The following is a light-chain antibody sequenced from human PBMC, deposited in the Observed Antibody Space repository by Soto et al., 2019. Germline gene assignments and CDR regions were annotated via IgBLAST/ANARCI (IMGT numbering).Light chain of an antibody. CDR3: QTWGTGILV. CDR2: LNSGGRH. Sequence: QSVLTQSPSASASLGASVNLTCTLSSRHSSYAIAWHQQQPEKGPRYLMKLNSGGRHTKGDGIPDRFSGSSSGTERYLTISSLQSEDEADYSSQTWGTGILVFGGGTKLTVL. CDR1: SRHSSYA. V-gene: IGLV4-69*01. J-gene: IGLJ2*01.